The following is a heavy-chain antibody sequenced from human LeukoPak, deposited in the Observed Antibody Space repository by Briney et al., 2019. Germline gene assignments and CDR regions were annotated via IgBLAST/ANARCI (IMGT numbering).Heavy chain of an antibody. CDR3: ARDPTGYYFDY. CDR2: INHSGST. V-gene: IGHV4-34*01. CDR1: GGSISSYY. J-gene: IGHJ4*02. D-gene: IGHD1-14*01. Sequence: SETLSLTCTVSGGSISSYYWSWIRQPAGKGLEWIGEINHSGSTNYNPSLKSRVTISVDTSKNQFSLKLSSVTAADTAVYYCARDPTGYYFDYWGQGTLVTVSS.